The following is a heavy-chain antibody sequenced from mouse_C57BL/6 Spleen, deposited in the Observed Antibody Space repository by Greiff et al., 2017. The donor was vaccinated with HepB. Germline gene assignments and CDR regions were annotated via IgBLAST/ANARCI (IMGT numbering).Heavy chain of an antibody. D-gene: IGHD1-1*01. J-gene: IGHJ1*03. CDR3: ARSGHYYGSFYWYFDV. Sequence: QVQLQQPGTELVKPGASVKLSCKASGYTFTSYWMHWVKQRPGQGLEWIGNINPSNGGTNYNEKFKSKATLTVDKSSSTAYMQLSSLTSEDSAVYYCARSGHYYGSFYWYFDVWGTGTTVTVSS. V-gene: IGHV1-53*01. CDR2: INPSNGGT. CDR1: GYTFTSYW.